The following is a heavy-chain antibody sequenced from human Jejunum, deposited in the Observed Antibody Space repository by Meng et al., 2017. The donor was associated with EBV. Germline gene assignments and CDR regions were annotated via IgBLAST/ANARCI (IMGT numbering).Heavy chain of an antibody. J-gene: IGHJ4*02. D-gene: IGHD1-26*01. CDR2: ISYSGST. CDR1: GGSITYGDYY. V-gene: IGHV4-39*07. Sequence: QLQLHESGPGLLKPSETLWLTCSVSGGSITYGDYYWGWIRQPPGKGLEWIASISYSGSTFYNPSLRSRVTISRDTSKNQFSLNLNSVTAADTAVYYCVRVKTGSCSDYWGQGTLVTVSS. CDR3: VRVKTGSCSDY.